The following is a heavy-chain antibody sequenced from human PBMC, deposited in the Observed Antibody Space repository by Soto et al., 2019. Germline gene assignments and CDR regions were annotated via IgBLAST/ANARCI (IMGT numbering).Heavy chain of an antibody. CDR3: AKSNAFYCSSFSCYSDSMDV. J-gene: IGHJ6*03. D-gene: IGHD2-2*02. V-gene: IGHV3-9*01. CDR1: GFIFEDSA. Sequence: GRSLRLSCAASGFIFEDSAMHWVRLRPGKGLERVTGISWNSRSIDYVDYVKGRFTVSRDNARNSLYLQMNSLRVEDTALYFCAKSNAFYCSSFSCYSDSMDVWGKGTTVTVSS. CDR2: ISWNSRSI.